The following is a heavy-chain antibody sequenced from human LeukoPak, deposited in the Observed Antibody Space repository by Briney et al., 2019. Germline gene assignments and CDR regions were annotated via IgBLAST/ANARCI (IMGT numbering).Heavy chain of an antibody. J-gene: IGHJ4*02. CDR1: GLTFHNDA. D-gene: IGHD5-24*01. CDR2: ISAGGVST. V-gene: IGHV3-23*01. CDR3: ANRDGSAYYLKS. Sequence: GGSPRLSCAASGLTFHNDAMSWVRQAPGKGLEWVSGISAGGVSTYYADSVKGRFTISRDNSKNTLYLQMNSLRAEDTAVYYCANRDGSAYYLKSWGQGTLVTVSS.